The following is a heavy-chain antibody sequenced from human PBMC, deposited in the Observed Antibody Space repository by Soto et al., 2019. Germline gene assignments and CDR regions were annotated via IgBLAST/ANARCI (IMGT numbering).Heavy chain of an antibody. V-gene: IGHV3-66*01. CDR3: ATEPRSCHGCSCSITAEASDI. CDR1: GFIVSDTY. J-gene: IGHJ3*02. CDR2: ISNRGDT. Sequence: EVQLVESGGGLVQPGGSLRLSCTASGFIVSDTYVNWVRQAPGKGLEWVSVISNRGDTHYADSVRGRFSLSRDISNNTLHLQMNTLRVEDTAVYYCATEPRSCHGCSCSITAEASDIRGQGTMCTVSS. D-gene: IGHD2-15*01.